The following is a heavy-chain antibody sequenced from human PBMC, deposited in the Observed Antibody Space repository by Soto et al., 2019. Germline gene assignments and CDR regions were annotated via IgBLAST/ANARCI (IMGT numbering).Heavy chain of an antibody. CDR3: AQILVDGLGYYFDS. V-gene: IGHV2-5*02. D-gene: IGHD2-8*02. CDR2: IYWDDDK. CDR1: GFSLSNIRVG. Sequence: QITLKESGPPLVKPTQTLTLTCSFSGFSLSNIRVGVGWILQPPGEALEWLALIYWDDDKRYSPSLKTRLTIPTDTPKNRVVLTMSDMDPVDTATYYCAQILVDGLGYYFDSWGQGTLVTVSS. J-gene: IGHJ4*02.